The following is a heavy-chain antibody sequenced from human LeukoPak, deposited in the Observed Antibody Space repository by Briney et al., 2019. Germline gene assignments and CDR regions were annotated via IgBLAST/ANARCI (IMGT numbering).Heavy chain of an antibody. J-gene: IGHJ6*02. CDR1: GGTFSSYA. D-gene: IGHD5-18*01. V-gene: IGHV1-69*04. Sequence: SVKVSCKASGGTFSSYAISWVRQAPGQGLEWMGRIIPILGIANYAQKFQGRLTITADKSTSTAYMRLSSLRSEDTAVYYCAREWLDTAMVTHYYYGMDVWGQGTTVTVSS. CDR2: IIPILGIA. CDR3: AREWLDTAMVTHYYYGMDV.